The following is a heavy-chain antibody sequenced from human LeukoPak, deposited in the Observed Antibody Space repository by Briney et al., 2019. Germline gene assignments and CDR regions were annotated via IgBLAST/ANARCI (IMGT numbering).Heavy chain of an antibody. CDR2: IKHRRAT. D-gene: IGHD3-22*01. V-gene: IGHV4-34*01. Sequence: PSETLSLTCAVFGGSLSDHDWRWIHLPPGKGREWIGEIKHRRATNYNPSLTSRVTLCLDTSKELLSLKLNSLPAADTAVYYCARGKGDLSMIVMIVTAVEFYFDSWGPGTLVTVSS. CDR3: ARGKGDLSMIVMIVTAVEFYFDS. CDR1: GGSLSDHD. J-gene: IGHJ4*02.